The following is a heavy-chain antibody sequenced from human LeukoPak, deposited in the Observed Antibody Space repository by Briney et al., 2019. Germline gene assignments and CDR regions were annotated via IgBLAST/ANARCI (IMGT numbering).Heavy chain of an antibody. CDR1: GFTFRDHG. CDR3: AKDDAWLRFGE. V-gene: IGHV3-23*01. D-gene: IGHD3-10*01. J-gene: IGHJ1*01. Sequence: GGSLRLSCAASGFTFRDHGMDWVRQAPGKGLEWVSGISPSGDITYYADSVKGRFTISRDNSKNTLYLEVISLTAEDTAVYYCAKDDAWLRFGEWSQGTLVTVSS. CDR2: ISPSGDIT.